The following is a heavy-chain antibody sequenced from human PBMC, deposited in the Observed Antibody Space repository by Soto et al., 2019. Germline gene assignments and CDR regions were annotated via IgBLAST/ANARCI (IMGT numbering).Heavy chain of an antibody. J-gene: IGHJ5*02. CDR1: GGTFSSYA. V-gene: IGHV3-23*01. Sequence: GGSLRLSCAASGGTFSSYAMSWVRQAPGKGLEWVSAISGSGGSTYYADSVKGRFTISRDNSKNTLYLQMNSLRAEDTAVYYCAKGSYDFWSGYSPRLDPWGQGTLVTVSS. D-gene: IGHD3-3*01. CDR3: AKGSYDFWSGYSPRLDP. CDR2: ISGSGGST.